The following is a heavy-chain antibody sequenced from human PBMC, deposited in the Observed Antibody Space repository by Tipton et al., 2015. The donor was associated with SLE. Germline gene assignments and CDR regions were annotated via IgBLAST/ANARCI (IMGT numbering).Heavy chain of an antibody. Sequence: TLSLTCTVSGGSISSGSYYWSWIRQPAGKGLERIGRIYTSGSTNYNPSLKSRVTISVDTSKNQFSLKLSSVTAADTAVYYCARSGDGYKLFDYWGQGTLVTVSS. CDR1: GGSISSGSYY. D-gene: IGHD5-24*01. CDR3: ARSGDGYKLFDY. V-gene: IGHV4-61*02. CDR2: IYTSGST. J-gene: IGHJ4*02.